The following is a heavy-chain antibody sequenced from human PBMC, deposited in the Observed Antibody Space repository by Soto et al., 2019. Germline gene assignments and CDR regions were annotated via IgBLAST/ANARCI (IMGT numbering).Heavy chain of an antibody. CDR2: TYYRSKWYN. V-gene: IGHV6-1*01. CDR3: AYAPYHWDYSYYSDMDD. D-gene: IGHD2-2*01. CDR1: GDSVSSNSAA. J-gene: IGHJ6*02. Sequence: SQTLSLNCAISGDSVSSNSAAWNWIRQSPSRGLEWLGRTYYRSKWYNDYAVSVKSRITINPDTSKNQFSLQLNSVTPEYTAVYYCAYAPYHWDYSYYSDMDDWGQGITVTVYS.